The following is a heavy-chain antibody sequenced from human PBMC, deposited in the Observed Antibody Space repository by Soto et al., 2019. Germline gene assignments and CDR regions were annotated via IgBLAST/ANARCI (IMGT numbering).Heavy chain of an antibody. CDR3: ARVHGSGSYFYGMDV. V-gene: IGHV4-31*01. CDR1: GVSITSGGYY. CDR2: TQYSGST. D-gene: IGHD3-10*01. J-gene: IGHJ6*02. Sequence: QVQLQESGPGLVRPSQTLSLTCTVSGVSITSGGYYWSWIRQLPGKGLEWIGYTQYSGSTYYNPSLKSPVTISVDTSTNQFSLNLNSVTAADTAVYYCARVHGSGSYFYGMDVWGQGTTVTVSS.